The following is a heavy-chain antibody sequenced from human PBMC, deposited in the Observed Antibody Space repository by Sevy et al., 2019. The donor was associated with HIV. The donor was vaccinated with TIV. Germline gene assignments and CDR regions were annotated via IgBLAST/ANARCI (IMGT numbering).Heavy chain of an antibody. Sequence: ASVKVSCKVSGYTLTELSIHWVRQAPGKGLEWMGGFDPEDGETIYAQKFQGRVTMTEDTSTDTAYMELSSLRSEDTAVYYCATGDPIAVAVRLIDYWGQGPLVTVSS. CDR1: GYTLTELS. CDR2: FDPEDGET. D-gene: IGHD6-19*01. V-gene: IGHV1-24*01. CDR3: ATGDPIAVAVRLIDY. J-gene: IGHJ4*02.